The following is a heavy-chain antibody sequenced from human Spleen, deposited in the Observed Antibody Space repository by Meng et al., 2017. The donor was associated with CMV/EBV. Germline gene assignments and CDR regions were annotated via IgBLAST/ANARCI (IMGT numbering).Heavy chain of an antibody. CDR1: GYTFTGYY. V-gene: IGHV1-69*10. D-gene: IGHD6-13*01. Sequence: SVKVSCKASGYTFTGYYMHWVRQAPGQGLEWMGGIIPILGIANYAQKFQGRVTITADKSTSTAYMELSSLRSEDTAVYYCARGARSSSWYYFDYWGQGTLVTVSS. CDR2: IIPILGIA. CDR3: ARGARSSSWYYFDY. J-gene: IGHJ4*02.